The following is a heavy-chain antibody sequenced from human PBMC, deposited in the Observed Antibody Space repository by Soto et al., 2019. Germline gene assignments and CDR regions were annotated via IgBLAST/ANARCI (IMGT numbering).Heavy chain of an antibody. Sequence: AVNVSCKASGGSFSSSGISWVRQAPGEGLEGVGGIIPIFVTSHYAQKFQGRVTITADESTNTAYMELSSLTAEDTAVYYCARSLDYHDYTGYSTVGVYFDYWGLGTLVTVSS. CDR3: ARSLDYHDYTGYSTVGVYFDY. CDR1: GGSFSSSG. CDR2: IIPIFVTS. J-gene: IGHJ4*02. V-gene: IGHV1-69*13. D-gene: IGHD3-22*01.